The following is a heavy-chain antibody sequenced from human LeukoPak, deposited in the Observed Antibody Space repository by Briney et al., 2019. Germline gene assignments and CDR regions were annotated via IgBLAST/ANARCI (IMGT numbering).Heavy chain of an antibody. CDR2: IYYSGST. V-gene: IGHV4-39*01. CDR1: GGSISSSSYY. CDR3: ARHPILRWQGGFDP. J-gene: IGHJ5*02. D-gene: IGHD4-23*01. Sequence: PSETLSLTCTVSGGSISSSSYYWGRIRQPPGKGLEWIGSIYYSGSTYYNPSLKSRVTISVDTSKNQFSLKLSSVTAADTAVYYCARHPILRWQGGFDPWGQGTLVTVSS.